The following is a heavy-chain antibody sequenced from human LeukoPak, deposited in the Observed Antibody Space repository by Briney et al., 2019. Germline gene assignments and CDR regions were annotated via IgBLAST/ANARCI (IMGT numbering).Heavy chain of an antibody. D-gene: IGHD3-10*01. CDR1: GGSISSGGYS. Sequence: SQTLSLTCAVSGGSISSGGYSWSWIRQPPGTGLEWIGYIYHSGSTYYNPSLKSRVTISVDRSKNQFSLKLSSVTAADTAVYYCARAGSGSYNSLDYWGQGTLVTVSS. J-gene: IGHJ4*02. CDR3: ARAGSGSYNSLDY. V-gene: IGHV4-30-2*01. CDR2: IYHSGST.